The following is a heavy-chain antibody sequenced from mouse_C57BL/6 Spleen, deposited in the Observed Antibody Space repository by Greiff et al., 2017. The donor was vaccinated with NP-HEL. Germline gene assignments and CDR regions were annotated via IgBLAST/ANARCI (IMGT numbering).Heavy chain of an antibody. J-gene: IGHJ4*01. CDR2: ISSGGDYI. Sequence: EVQVVESGEGLVKPGGSLKLSCAASGFTFSSYAMSWVRQTPEKRLEWVAYISSGGDYIYYADTVKGRFTISRDNARNTLYLQMSSLKSEDTAMYYCTSSLTTVVATDDMGGWGQGASVTVAS. D-gene: IGHD1-1*01. V-gene: IGHV5-9-1*02. CDR3: TSSLTTVVATDDMGG. CDR1: GFTFSSYA.